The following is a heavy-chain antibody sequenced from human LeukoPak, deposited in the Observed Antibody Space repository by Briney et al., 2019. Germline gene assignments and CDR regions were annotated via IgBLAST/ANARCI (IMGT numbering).Heavy chain of an antibody. CDR2: IIPIFGTA. D-gene: IGHD1-26*01. Sequence: SVKVSCKASGGTFSSYAISWVRQAPGQGLEWMGGIIPIFGTANYAQKFQGRVTITTDESTSTAYMELSSLRSEDTAVYYCARGGIVGATSFGYFDYWGQGTLVTVSS. V-gene: IGHV1-69*05. CDR1: GGTFSSYA. J-gene: IGHJ4*02. CDR3: ARGGIVGATSFGYFDY.